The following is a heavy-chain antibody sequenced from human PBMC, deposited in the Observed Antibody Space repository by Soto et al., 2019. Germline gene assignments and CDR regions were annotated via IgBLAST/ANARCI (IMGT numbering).Heavy chain of an antibody. CDR1: EGTFNSYA. CDR3: ASGARRWYPYHFDS. Sequence: QAQVVQSGAEVRKPGSSVKLSCKASEGTFNSYAIAWVRQAPGQGLEWMGGIIPYYNTLNYAQKFQDRVTIPADDSTNTVYMELRSLRSDDTAVYFCASGARRWYPYHFDSWAQGTLVTVSS. J-gene: IGHJ4*02. CDR2: IIPYYNTL. D-gene: IGHD6-13*01. V-gene: IGHV1-69*01.